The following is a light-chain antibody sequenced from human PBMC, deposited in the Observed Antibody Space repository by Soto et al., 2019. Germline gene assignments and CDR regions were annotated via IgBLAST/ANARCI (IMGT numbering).Light chain of an antibody. CDR1: QGIGND. Sequence: DIQMTQSPSSLSASVGDRVTITCRASQGIGNDLGWYQQKPEKAPKRLIYSASSLQSGVPSRFSGGGSGTEFTLTISSLQPDDFATYYCQQYDNYPLTFGGGTKVDIK. CDR3: QQYDNYPLT. J-gene: IGKJ4*01. V-gene: IGKV1-17*01. CDR2: SAS.